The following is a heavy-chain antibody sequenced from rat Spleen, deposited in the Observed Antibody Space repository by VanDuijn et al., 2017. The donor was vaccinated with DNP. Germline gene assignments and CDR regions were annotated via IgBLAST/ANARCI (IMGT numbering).Heavy chain of an antibody. J-gene: IGHJ1*01. V-gene: IGHV5-7*01. CDR3: ARPFITTTYWYFDF. D-gene: IGHD1-10*01. Sequence: EVQLVESGGGLVQPGRSLKLSCAASGFTFSDYYMAWVRQAPAEGLECVATISYDGSRIYYRDSVKGRFTISRDNAKSTLYLQMDSLRSEETATYYCARPFITTTYWYFDFWGPGTMVTVSS. CDR1: GFTFSDYY. CDR2: ISYDGSRI.